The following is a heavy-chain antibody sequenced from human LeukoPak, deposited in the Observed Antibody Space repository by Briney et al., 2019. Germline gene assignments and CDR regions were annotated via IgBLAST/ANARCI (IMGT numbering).Heavy chain of an antibody. J-gene: IGHJ6*03. Sequence: ASVKVSCKASGYTFTSYGISWVRQAPGQGLEWMGWISAYNGNTNYAQKLQGRVTMTTDTSTSTAYMELRSLRSDDTAVYYCASGIVVVPAAPRAYYYYMDVWGKGTTVTVSS. D-gene: IGHD2-2*01. CDR1: GYTFTSYG. CDR3: ASGIVVVPAAPRAYYYYMDV. CDR2: ISAYNGNT. V-gene: IGHV1-18*01.